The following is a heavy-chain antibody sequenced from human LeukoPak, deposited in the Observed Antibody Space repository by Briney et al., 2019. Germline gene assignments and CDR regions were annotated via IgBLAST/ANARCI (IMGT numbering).Heavy chain of an antibody. CDR2: IYYSGST. J-gene: IGHJ5*02. V-gene: IGHV4-30-4*01. D-gene: IGHD6-19*01. CDR1: GGSISSGDYY. Sequence: SETLSLTCTVSGGSISSGDYYWSWIRQPPGKGLEWIGYIYYSGSTYYNPSLKSRVTISVDTSKNQFSLKLRSVTAADTAVYYCAREGLYSSGWYVFDPWGQGTLVTVSS. CDR3: AREGLYSSGWYVFDP.